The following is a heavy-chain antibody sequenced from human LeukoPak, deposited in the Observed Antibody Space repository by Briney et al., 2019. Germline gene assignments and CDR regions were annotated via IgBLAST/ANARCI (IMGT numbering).Heavy chain of an antibody. CDR2: ISAYNGNT. J-gene: IGHJ5*02. Sequence: ASVKVSCKASGYTFTSYGINWVRQAPGQGLGWMGWISAYNGNTNYAQNLQGRVTMTTDTSTSTAYMELRGLRSDDTAVYYCARDGDSGYDSFDWFDPWGQGTLVTVSS. CDR1: GYTFTSYG. CDR3: ARDGDSGYDSFDWFDP. V-gene: IGHV1-18*01. D-gene: IGHD5-12*01.